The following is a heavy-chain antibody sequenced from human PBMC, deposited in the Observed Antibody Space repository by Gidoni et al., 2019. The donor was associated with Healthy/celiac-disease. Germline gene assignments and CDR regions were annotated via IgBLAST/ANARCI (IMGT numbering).Heavy chain of an antibody. D-gene: IGHD1-26*01. CDR1: GFNFDDYA. J-gene: IGHJ4*02. V-gene: IGHV3-9*01. CDR2: ISWNSGSI. CDR3: AKSPAVGPFDY. Sequence: EVQLVESGGGLVQPGRSLRLSCSASGFNFDDYAMLWVRQAPGKGLEGVSVISWNSGSIGYADAVKSRFTISRDNAKNSLYLQMNSLRAEDTALYYCAKSPAVGPFDYWGQGTLVTVSS.